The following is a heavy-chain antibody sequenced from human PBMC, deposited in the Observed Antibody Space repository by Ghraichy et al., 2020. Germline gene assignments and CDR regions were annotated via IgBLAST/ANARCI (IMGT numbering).Heavy chain of an antibody. Sequence: GESLNISCAASGFTFSTYAMIWVRQAPGKGLEWVSGISSGGSNTYYADSVKGRFTISRDNSKNTLYLQINSLRAEDTALYYCAKAQSGGTRYGMDVWGQGTTVTVSS. CDR2: ISSGGSNT. V-gene: IGHV3-23*01. D-gene: IGHD2-15*01. CDR3: AKAQSGGTRYGMDV. CDR1: GFTFSTYA. J-gene: IGHJ6*02.